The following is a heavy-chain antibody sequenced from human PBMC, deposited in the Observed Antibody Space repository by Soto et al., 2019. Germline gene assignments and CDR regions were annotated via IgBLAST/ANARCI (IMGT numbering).Heavy chain of an antibody. J-gene: IGHJ4*02. V-gene: IGHV4-31*01. D-gene: IGHD7-27*01. Sequence: QVQLQESGPGLVKPSQTLSLTCTVSGGSISSGGYYWSWIRQHPGKGLEWIGYIYYSGSTYYNPSLNSEVTISVDTSKNQFSLNLSSVTAADTAVYYWAREATGDYFDSWGQGTLVTVSS. CDR3: AREATGDYFDS. CDR1: GGSISSGGYY. CDR2: IYYSGST.